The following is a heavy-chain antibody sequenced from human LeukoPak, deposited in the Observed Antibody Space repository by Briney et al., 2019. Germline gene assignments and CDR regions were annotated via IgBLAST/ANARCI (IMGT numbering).Heavy chain of an antibody. CDR1: GGSISSGGYS. CDR3: ASSVGTYYYYGMDV. D-gene: IGHD3-10*01. CDR2: IYHSGST. V-gene: IGHV4-30-2*01. J-gene: IGHJ6*02. Sequence: SETLSLTCAVSGGSISSGGYSWSWIRQPPGKGLEWIGYIYHSGSTYYNPSLKSRVTISVDRSKNQFSLKLSSVIAADTAVYYCASSVGTYYYYGMDVWGQGTTVTVSS.